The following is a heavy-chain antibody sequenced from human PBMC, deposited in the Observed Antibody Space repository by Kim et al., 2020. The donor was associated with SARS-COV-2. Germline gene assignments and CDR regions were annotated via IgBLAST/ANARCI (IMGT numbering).Heavy chain of an antibody. V-gene: IGHV3-21*01. CDR3: ARDLSLLFDY. CDR1: GFTFSSYS. D-gene: IGHD2-15*01. Sequence: GGSLRLSCAASGFTFSSYSMNWVRQAPGKGLEWVSSISSSSSYIYYADSVKGRFTISRDNAKNSLYLQMNSLRAEETAVYYCARDLSLLFDYWGQGTLVTVSS. J-gene: IGHJ4*02. CDR2: ISSSSSYI.